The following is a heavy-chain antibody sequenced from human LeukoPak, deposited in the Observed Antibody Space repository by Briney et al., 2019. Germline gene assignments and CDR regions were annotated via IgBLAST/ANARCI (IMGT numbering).Heavy chain of an antibody. V-gene: IGHV4-61*02. D-gene: IGHD2/OR15-2a*01. CDR2: IYTSGST. J-gene: IGHJ4*02. Sequence: SQTLSLTCTASGDSISSGSYYWSWIRQPAGKGLEWIGRIYTSGSTNYNPSLKSRVTISIDTSKNQFSLKLSSVTAADTAVYYCTRGDNNWGQGTLVTVSS. CDR3: TRGDNN. CDR1: GDSISSGSYY.